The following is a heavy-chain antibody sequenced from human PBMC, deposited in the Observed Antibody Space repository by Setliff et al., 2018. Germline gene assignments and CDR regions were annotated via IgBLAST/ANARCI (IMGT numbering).Heavy chain of an antibody. CDR2: IYHSGST. D-gene: IGHD3-16*02. CDR1: GYSISSGYY. Sequence: ETLSLTCAVSGYSISSGYYGGWIRQPPGKGLEWIGSIYHSGSTYYNPSLKSRVTISLDTSKNQFSLKLSSVTAADTAVYYCARHSSWGNVWGSYRYNFFDYWGQGTLVTVSS. V-gene: IGHV4-38-2*01. J-gene: IGHJ4*02. CDR3: ARHSSWGNVWGSYRYNFFDY.